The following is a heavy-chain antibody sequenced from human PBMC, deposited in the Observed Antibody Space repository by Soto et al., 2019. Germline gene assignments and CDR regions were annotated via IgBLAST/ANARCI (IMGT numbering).Heavy chain of an antibody. V-gene: IGHV4-39*01. CDR3: ARHGYYGSGSRGLCDY. CDR1: GGSISSSSYY. J-gene: IGHJ4*02. CDR2: IYYSGST. Sequence: PSETLSLTCTVSGGSISSSSYYWGWIRQPPGKGLEWIGSIYYSGSTYYNPSLKSRVTISVDTSKNQFSLKLSSVTAADTAVYYCARHGYYGSGSRGLCDYWGQGTLVPVSS. D-gene: IGHD3-10*01.